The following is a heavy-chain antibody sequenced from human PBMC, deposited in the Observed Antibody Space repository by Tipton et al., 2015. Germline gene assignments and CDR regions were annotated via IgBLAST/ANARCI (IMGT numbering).Heavy chain of an antibody. Sequence: SLRLSCVASGFTFSEYSMSWVRQAPGKGLEWVANIRQDGSEKYYVDSVKGRFTISRDNPKNSLYLQMNSLRVEDTAVYYCGRGRIFSNNWYPFDYWGQGTLVTVSS. D-gene: IGHD1-1*01. CDR3: GRGRIFSNNWYPFDY. V-gene: IGHV3-7*05. CDR2: IRQDGSEK. J-gene: IGHJ4*02. CDR1: GFTFSEYS.